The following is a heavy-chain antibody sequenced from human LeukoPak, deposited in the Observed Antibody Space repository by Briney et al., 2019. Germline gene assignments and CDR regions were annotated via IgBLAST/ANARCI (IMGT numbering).Heavy chain of an antibody. J-gene: IGHJ6*03. CDR3: ARDNGGTAMAYYYYYYMDV. CDR1: GYTFTSYA. CDR2: MNPNSGNT. D-gene: IGHD5-18*01. Sequence: ASVKVSCKASGYTFTSYAMNWVRQAPGQGLEWMGWMNPNSGNTGYARKFQGRVTMTRNTSISTAYMELSSLRSEDTAVYYCARDNGGTAMAYYYYYYMDVWGKGTTVTISS. V-gene: IGHV1-8*02.